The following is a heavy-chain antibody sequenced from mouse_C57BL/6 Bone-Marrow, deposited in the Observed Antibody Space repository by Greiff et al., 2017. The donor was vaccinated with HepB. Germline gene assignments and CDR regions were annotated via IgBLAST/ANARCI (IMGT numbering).Heavy chain of an antibody. Sequence: VQLQQSGPELVKPGASVKISCKVSGYTFTDYYMNWVKQSHGKSLEWIGDINPNNGGTSYNQKFKGKATLTVDKSSSTAYMELRSVTSEDSAVYYCARGGYYGFAYWGQGTLVTVSA. V-gene: IGHV1-26*01. J-gene: IGHJ3*01. CDR1: GYTFTDYY. D-gene: IGHD2-3*01. CDR3: ARGGYYGFAY. CDR2: INPNNGGT.